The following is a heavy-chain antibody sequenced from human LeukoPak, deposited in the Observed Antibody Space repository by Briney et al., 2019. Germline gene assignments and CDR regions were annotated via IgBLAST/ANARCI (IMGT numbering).Heavy chain of an antibody. D-gene: IGHD3-22*01. CDR3: ARVLTYSSGYYSDAFDI. CDR1: GGSISSGGYS. V-gene: IGHV4-61*08. Sequence: SETLSLTCAVSGGSISSGGYSWSWIRQPPGKGLEWIGYIYYSGSTNYNPSLKSRVTISVDTSKNQFSLKLSSVTAADTAVYYCARVLTYSSGYYSDAFDIWGQGTMVTVSS. CDR2: IYYSGST. J-gene: IGHJ3*02.